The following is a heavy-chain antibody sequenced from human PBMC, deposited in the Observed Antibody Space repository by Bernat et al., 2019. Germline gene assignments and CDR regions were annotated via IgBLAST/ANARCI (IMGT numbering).Heavy chain of an antibody. V-gene: IGHV4-61*02. CDR2: IYPSVST. Sequence: QVQLQESGPGLVKPSQTLSLTCTVSGGSISSGSYYWSWTRQPAGKGLEWIGRIYPSVSTNYNPSLKSRVTISVDTTKNQLSLKVSSVTAADTAVYYCAGVIPLGLLAKLDPWGQGTLVTVSA. J-gene: IGHJ5*02. CDR3: AGVIPLGLLAKLDP. CDR1: GGSISSGSYY. D-gene: IGHD1-26*01.